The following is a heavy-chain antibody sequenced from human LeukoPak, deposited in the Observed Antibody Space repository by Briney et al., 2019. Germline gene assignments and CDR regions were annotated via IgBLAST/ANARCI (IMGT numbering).Heavy chain of an antibody. J-gene: IGHJ4*02. CDR2: FDPEDGET. CDR1: GYTLTELS. Sequence: GASVKVSCKVSGYTLTELSMHWVRQAPGKGLEWMGGFDPEDGETIYAQKLQGRVTMTTDTSTSTAYMELRSLRSDDTAVYYCARGVGTIFGVVTFDYWGQGTLVTVSS. CDR3: ARGVGTIFGVVTFDY. V-gene: IGHV1-24*01. D-gene: IGHD3-3*01.